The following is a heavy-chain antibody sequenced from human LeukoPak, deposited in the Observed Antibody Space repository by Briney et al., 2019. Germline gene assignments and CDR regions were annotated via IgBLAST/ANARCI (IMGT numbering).Heavy chain of an antibody. CDR3: ARDRIGGAHDY. J-gene: IGHJ4*02. CDR1: TSTFTSHW. D-gene: IGHD2-21*01. Sequence: GGSLRLSCAASTSTFTSHWMSWVRQGPGKGLEWVANINEDGSEKKYVDSLKGRFTISRDNAKNSIYLQMNSLRAEDTAVYYCARDRIGGAHDYWGQGTLVTVSS. CDR2: INEDGSEK. V-gene: IGHV3-7*01.